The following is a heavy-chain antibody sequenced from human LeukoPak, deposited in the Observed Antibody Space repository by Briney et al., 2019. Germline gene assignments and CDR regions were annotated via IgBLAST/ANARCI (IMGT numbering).Heavy chain of an antibody. V-gene: IGHV3-21*01. D-gene: IGHD3-22*01. J-gene: IGHJ4*02. CDR2: ISSSSSYI. CDR1: GFTFSSYS. CDR3: ARGIPYYYDSSGYYGGY. Sequence: GALRLSCAASGFTFSSYSMNWVRQAPGKGLEWVSSISSSSSYIYYADSVKGRFTISRDNAKNSLYLQMNSLRAEDTAVYYCARGIPYYYDSSGYYGGYWGQGTLVTVSS.